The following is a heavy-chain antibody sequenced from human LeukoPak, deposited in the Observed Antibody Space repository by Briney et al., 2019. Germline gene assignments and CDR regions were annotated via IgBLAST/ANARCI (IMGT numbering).Heavy chain of an antibody. CDR1: GASIYTVGSF. CDR2: VFYSGSA. J-gene: IGHJ3*02. V-gene: IGHV4-39*01. CDR3: ARRPSWPTTSAFDI. Sequence: SETLSLTCAVSGASIYTVGSFWGWIRQPPGKGLEWIGSVFYSGSANYNPSLQSRVTISVDTSRNQFSLRLSSVAPADTAVYYCARRPSWPTTSAFDIWGQGTLVTVSP. D-gene: IGHD4-17*01.